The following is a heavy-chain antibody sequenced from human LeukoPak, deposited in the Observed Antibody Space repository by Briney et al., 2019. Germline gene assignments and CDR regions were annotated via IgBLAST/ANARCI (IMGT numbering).Heavy chain of an antibody. J-gene: IGHJ5*02. CDR2: INPNSGGT. D-gene: IGHD3-10*01. CDR3: ARGPLVGGSGLHWFDP. Sequence: ASVKVSCTASGYTFTGYYMHWVRQAPGQGLEWMGWINPNSGGTNYAQKFQGRVTMTRDTSISTAYMELSRLRSDDTAVYYCARGPLVGGSGLHWFDPWGQGTLVTVSS. V-gene: IGHV1-2*02. CDR1: GYTFTGYY.